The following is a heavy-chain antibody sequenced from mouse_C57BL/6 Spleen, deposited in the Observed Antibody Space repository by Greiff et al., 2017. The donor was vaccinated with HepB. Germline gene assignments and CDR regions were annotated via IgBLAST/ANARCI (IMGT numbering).Heavy chain of an antibody. CDR3: ARSGYYYGSSPWFAY. J-gene: IGHJ3*01. D-gene: IGHD1-1*01. CDR1: GYTFTSYW. V-gene: IGHV1-61*01. Sequence: QVQLLQPGAELVRPGSSVKLSCKASGYTFTSYWMDWVKQRPGQGLEWIGNIYPSDSETHYNQKFKDKATLTVDKSSSTAYMQLSSLTSEDSAVYYCARSGYYYGSSPWFAYWGQGTLVTVSA. CDR2: IYPSDSET.